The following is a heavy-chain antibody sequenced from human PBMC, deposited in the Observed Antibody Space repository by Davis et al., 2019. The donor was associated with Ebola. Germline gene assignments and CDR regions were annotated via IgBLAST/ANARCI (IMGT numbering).Heavy chain of an antibody. CDR3: AILTEGY. D-gene: IGHD2-15*01. CDR1: GFTFSSYG. CDR2: IKQDGSEK. J-gene: IGHJ4*02. Sequence: GGSLRLSCAASGFTFSSYGMHWVRQAPGKGLEWVANIKQDGSEKYYVDSVKGRFTISRDNDKNSLSLQMNSLRGEDTAVYYCAILTEGYWGQGTLVTVSS. V-gene: IGHV3-7*01.